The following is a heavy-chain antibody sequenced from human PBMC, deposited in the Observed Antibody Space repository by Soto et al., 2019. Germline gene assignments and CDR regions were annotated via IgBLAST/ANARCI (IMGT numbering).Heavy chain of an antibody. Sequence: QERLQESGPGLVKPSQTLSLTCTVSGVSISSGAYYWSWIRQRPGKGLEWTGHIYYTGSTYYKASRKSRIKISIDTSNNQFSPKLTSVSAADTAVYYCARQWGSGFDIWGQGTLVTVSS. CDR2: IYYTGST. CDR1: GVSISSGAYY. V-gene: IGHV4-31*03. J-gene: IGHJ3*02. CDR3: ARQWGSGFDI. D-gene: IGHD2-15*01.